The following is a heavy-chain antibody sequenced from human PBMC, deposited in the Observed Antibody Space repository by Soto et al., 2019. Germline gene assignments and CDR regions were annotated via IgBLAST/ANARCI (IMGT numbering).Heavy chain of an antibody. CDR3: ARRTFGTSRSFDI. Sequence: GSLRLSCAASGFAFSSHPMSWVRQAPERGLEWVSGISDGGDLTYNADSVKGRFTISRDNSKNTLFLQMNSLRAEDTAVYYCARRTFGTSRSFDIWGQGTMVTVSS. CDR1: GFAFSSHP. V-gene: IGHV3-23*01. CDR2: ISDGGDLT. D-gene: IGHD3-16*01. J-gene: IGHJ3*02.